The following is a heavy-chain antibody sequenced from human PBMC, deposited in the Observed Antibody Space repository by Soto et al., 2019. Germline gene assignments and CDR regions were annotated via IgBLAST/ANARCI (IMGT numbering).Heavy chain of an antibody. D-gene: IGHD6-13*01. CDR2: ISGYDGIT. CDR1: GYTFSGFG. CDR3: LRDPGISSAGDY. V-gene: IGHV1-18*01. J-gene: IGHJ4*02. Sequence: QVQLVQSGAEVKKPGASVKVSCKASGYTFSGFGISWVRQAPGQGLEWMGWISGYDGITNYAQNLQDRVTLTTDTSTRTSYMELRSLRSGDTAVYYCLRDPGISSAGDYWGQGTLVTVSS.